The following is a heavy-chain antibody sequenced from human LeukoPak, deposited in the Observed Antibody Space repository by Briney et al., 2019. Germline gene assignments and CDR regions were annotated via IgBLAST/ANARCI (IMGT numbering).Heavy chain of an antibody. J-gene: IGHJ4*02. CDR1: GGSISSYY. CDR3: ARYSGYDDY. D-gene: IGHD5-12*01. Sequence: SETLSLTCTVSGGSISSYYWSWIRQPPGKGLEWIGYIYYSGSTNYNPSLKSRVTISVDTSKNQFSLKLSSVAAADTAVYYCARYSGYDDYWGQGTLVTVSS. CDR2: IYYSGST. V-gene: IGHV4-59*01.